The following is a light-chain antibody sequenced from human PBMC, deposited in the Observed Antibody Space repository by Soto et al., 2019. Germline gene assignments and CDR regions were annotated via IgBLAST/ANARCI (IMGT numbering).Light chain of an antibody. CDR2: GAS. CDR3: QQYNNWPPLT. CDR1: QSVSSN. Sequence: EIVMTQSPATLSVSPGERATLSCRASQSVSSNLAWYQQKPGQAPRLPIYGASTRATGIPARFSGSGSGTEFTLTISSLQSEDFAVYYCQQYNNWPPLTFGQGTKVDI. J-gene: IGKJ2*01. V-gene: IGKV3-15*01.